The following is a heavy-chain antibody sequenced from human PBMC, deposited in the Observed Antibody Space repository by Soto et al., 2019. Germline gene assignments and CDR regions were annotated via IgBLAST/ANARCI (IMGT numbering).Heavy chain of an antibody. CDR2: ISSSSSTI. V-gene: IGHV3-48*01. CDR3: ARKYYDFWSGYSHTLNWFDP. J-gene: IGHJ5*02. Sequence: LSCAASGFTFSRYSMNWVRQAPGKGLEWVSYISSSSSTIYYADSVKGRFTISRDNAKNSLYLQMNSLRAEDTAVYYCARKYYDFWSGYSHTLNWFDPWGQGTQVTVSS. CDR1: GFTFSRYS. D-gene: IGHD3-3*01.